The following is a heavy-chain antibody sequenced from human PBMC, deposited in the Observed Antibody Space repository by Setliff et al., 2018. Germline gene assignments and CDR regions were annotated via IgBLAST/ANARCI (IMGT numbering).Heavy chain of an antibody. J-gene: IGHJ3*01. D-gene: IGHD2-2*01. CDR1: GYTFTYYG. CDR3: ARFGGSCSSSSCYASDL. CDR2: IITNTGKT. Sequence: ASVKVSCKASGYTFTYYGFTWVRQAPGQGLEWMGMIITNTGKTSYPKKFQGRVTMTTDTYTGTGYMELRSLTSDDTAVYFCARFGGSCSSSSCYASDLWGQGTMVTVSS. V-gene: IGHV1-18*01.